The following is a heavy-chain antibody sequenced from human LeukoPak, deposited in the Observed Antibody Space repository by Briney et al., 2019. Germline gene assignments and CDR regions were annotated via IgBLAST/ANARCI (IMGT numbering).Heavy chain of an antibody. CDR3: ARDLVAAGGRDY. V-gene: IGHV3-33*01. D-gene: IGHD2-15*01. CDR1: GFTFSSYG. Sequence: GGSLRLSCAASGFTFSSYGMHWVRQAPGKGLEWVAVIWYDGSNKYYADSVKGRFTISRDNSKNTLYLQMSSLRAEDTAVYYCARDLVAAGGRDYWGQGTLVTVSS. CDR2: IWYDGSNK. J-gene: IGHJ4*02.